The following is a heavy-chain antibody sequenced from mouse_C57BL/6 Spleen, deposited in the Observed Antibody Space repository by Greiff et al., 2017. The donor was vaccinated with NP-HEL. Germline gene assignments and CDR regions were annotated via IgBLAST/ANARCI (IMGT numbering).Heavy chain of an antibody. Sequence: VQLQQSGAELVKPGASVKISCKASGYAFSSYWMNWVKQRPGKGLEWIGQIYPGDGDTNYNGKFKGKATLTADKSSSTAYMQLSSLTSEDSAVYFCARSGNYYGSNDYWGQGTTLTVSS. CDR2: IYPGDGDT. V-gene: IGHV1-80*01. CDR3: ARSGNYYGSNDY. J-gene: IGHJ2*01. D-gene: IGHD1-1*01. CDR1: GYAFSSYW.